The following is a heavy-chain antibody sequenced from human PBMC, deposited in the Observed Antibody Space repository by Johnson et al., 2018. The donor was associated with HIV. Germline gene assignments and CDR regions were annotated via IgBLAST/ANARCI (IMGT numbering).Heavy chain of an antibody. CDR2: IKCDGSEK. Sequence: QVLLVESGGGLVQPGRSLRLSCAASGFTFDDYAMHWVRQAPGKGLEWVADIKCDGSEKYYADSVKGRFTISRDNSKNTLYLQMNSLRAEDTAVYYCARVTLVLDIWGQGTMVTVSS. V-gene: IGHV3-30*03. CDR1: GFTFDDYA. J-gene: IGHJ3*02. CDR3: ARVTLVLDI. D-gene: IGHD4-23*01.